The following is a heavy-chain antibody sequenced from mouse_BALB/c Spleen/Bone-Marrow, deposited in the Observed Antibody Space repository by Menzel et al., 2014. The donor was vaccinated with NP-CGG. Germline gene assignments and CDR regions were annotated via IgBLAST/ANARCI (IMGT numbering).Heavy chain of an antibody. J-gene: IGHJ2*01. Sequence: QVQLQQPGAELVRPGSSVKISRKASGYAFSTYWMNWVKQRPGRGLEWIGQIYPGDGDTNYNEKFKGKATLTADKSSSTASIQLSSLTSGDSAVYFCARVGFSFDYWGQGTTLTVSS. CDR2: IYPGDGDT. CDR3: ARVGFSFDY. CDR1: GYAFSTYW. D-gene: IGHD3-1*01. V-gene: IGHV1-80*01.